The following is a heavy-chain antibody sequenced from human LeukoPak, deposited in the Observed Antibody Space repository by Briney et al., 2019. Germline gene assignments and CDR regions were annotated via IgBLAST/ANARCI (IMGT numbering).Heavy chain of an antibody. J-gene: IGHJ5*02. D-gene: IGHD3-10*01. Sequence: PGGSLRLSCAASGFTFSDYYMSWIRQAPGEGLEWVSYISSSGSTIYYADSVKGRFTISRDNAKNSLYLQMNSLRAEDTAVYYCASHPGEGFWFDPWGQGTPVTVSS. CDR1: GFTFSDYY. CDR3: ASHPGEGFWFDP. V-gene: IGHV3-11*01. CDR2: ISSSGSTI.